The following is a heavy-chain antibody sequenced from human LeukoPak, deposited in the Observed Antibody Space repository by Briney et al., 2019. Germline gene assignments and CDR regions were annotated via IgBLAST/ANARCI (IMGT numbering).Heavy chain of an antibody. CDR2: ISWNSGSI. D-gene: IGHD3-10*01. CDR1: GFTFDDYA. J-gene: IGHJ6*02. Sequence: GGSLRLSCAASGFTFDDYAMPWVRQAPGKGLEWVSAISWNSGSIGYADSVKGRFTISRDNAKNSLYLQMNSLRAEDTALYYCAKGGFSDYYYGMDVWGQGTTVTVSS. V-gene: IGHV3-9*01. CDR3: AKGGFSDYYYGMDV.